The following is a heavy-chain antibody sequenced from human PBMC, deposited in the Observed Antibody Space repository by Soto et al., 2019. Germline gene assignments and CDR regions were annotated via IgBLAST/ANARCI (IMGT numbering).Heavy chain of an antibody. CDR3: ARSDEGGDAELDV. CDR1: GYTFTNYY. Sequence: QVQLMQSGAEVKQPGASVKVSCKASGYTFTNYYMHWVRQVPGQGLEWMGTINPSGGGPAHAQYLRDSLTTTRDTSATTIYMELNSRSREDPAVYFSARSDEGGDAELDVWGQGTMVTVSS. V-gene: IGHV1-46*03. J-gene: IGHJ3*01. D-gene: IGHD3-16*01. CDR2: INPSGGGP.